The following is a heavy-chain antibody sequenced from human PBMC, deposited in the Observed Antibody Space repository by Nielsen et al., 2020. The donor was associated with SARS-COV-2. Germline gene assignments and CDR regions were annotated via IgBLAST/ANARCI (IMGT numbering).Heavy chain of an antibody. CDR3: TRGPYYYGSGSYWYYFDY. D-gene: IGHD3-10*01. V-gene: IGHV3-49*04. Sequence: GEFLKISCTASGFTFGDYAMSWVRQAPGKGLEWVGFIRSKAYGGTTEYAASVKGRFTISRDDSKSIAYLQMNSLKTEDTAVYYCTRGPYYYGSGSYWYYFDYWGQGTLVTVSS. J-gene: IGHJ4*02. CDR1: GFTFGDYA. CDR2: IRSKAYGGTT.